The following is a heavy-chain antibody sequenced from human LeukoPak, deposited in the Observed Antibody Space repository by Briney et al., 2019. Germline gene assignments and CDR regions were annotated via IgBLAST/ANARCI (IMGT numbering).Heavy chain of an antibody. Sequence: GSLRLSCAASGFTFSSYSMNWVRQAPGKGLEWVSSISSSSGYIYYADSVKGRFTISRDNAKNSLYLQMNSLGAEDTAVYYCARDTYSYGPHFDYWGQGTLVTVSS. J-gene: IGHJ4*02. CDR1: GFTFSSYS. D-gene: IGHD5-18*01. V-gene: IGHV3-21*01. CDR3: ARDTYSYGPHFDY. CDR2: ISSSSGYI.